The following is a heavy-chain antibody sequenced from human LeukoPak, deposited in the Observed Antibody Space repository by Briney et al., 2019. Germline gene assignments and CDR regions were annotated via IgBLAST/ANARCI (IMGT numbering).Heavy chain of an antibody. CDR2: MYFSGST. CDR3: ANAASYSVDY. J-gene: IGHJ4*02. V-gene: IGHV4-39*01. Sequence: SETLSLTCTVSGGSVSSSFYYWGWIRQPPGKGLEWIGSMYFSGSTHYNPSLKSRVTISVDTSKNQFSLKLTSVTAADTAVYYCANAASYSVDYWGQGTLVTVSS. D-gene: IGHD1-26*01. CDR1: GGSVSSSFYY.